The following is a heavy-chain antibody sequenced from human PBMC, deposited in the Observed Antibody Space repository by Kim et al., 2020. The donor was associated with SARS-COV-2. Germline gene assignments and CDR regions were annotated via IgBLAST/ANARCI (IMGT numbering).Heavy chain of an antibody. J-gene: IGHJ4*02. CDR1: GFTVSSNY. Sequence: GGSLRLSCAASGFTVSSNYMSWVRQAPGKGLEWVSVIYSGGSTYYADSVKGRFTISRHNSKNTLYLQMNSLRAEDTAVYYCARSPRVVPAAQFDYWGQGTLVTVSS. V-gene: IGHV3-53*04. CDR3: ARSPRVVPAAQFDY. CDR2: IYSGGST. D-gene: IGHD2-2*01.